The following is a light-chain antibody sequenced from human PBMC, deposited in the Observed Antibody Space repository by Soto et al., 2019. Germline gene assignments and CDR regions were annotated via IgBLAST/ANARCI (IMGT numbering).Light chain of an antibody. Sequence: EIVMTQSPATLSASPGERATLSCRASQSVSSSYLAWYQQKPGQAPRLLIYGASSRATGIPDRFSGSGSGTDFTLTISRLEPEDFAVYYCQQYGSSPETFGQGTKVDI. CDR3: QQYGSSPET. CDR1: QSVSSSY. CDR2: GAS. J-gene: IGKJ1*01. V-gene: IGKV3-20*01.